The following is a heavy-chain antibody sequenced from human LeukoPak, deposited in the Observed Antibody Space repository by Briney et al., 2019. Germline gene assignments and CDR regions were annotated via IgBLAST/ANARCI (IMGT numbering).Heavy chain of an antibody. CDR1: GFTFSSYS. V-gene: IGHV3-21*01. D-gene: IGHD4-17*01. CDR3: ARGGYDYDVDY. Sequence: PGGSLRLSCAASGFTFSSYSMNWVRQAPGKGLEWVSSISSSSSYIYYADSVRGRFTISRDNAKSSLYLQMNSLRAEDTAVYYCARGGYDYDVDYWGQGTLVTVSS. CDR2: ISSSSSYI. J-gene: IGHJ4*02.